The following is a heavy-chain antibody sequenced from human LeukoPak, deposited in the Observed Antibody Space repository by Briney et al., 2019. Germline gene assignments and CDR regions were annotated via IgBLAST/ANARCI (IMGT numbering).Heavy chain of an antibody. CDR3: ARDNNGLYFGVRGFDI. J-gene: IGHJ3*02. CDR1: GGSMNTHY. V-gene: IGHV4-4*07. D-gene: IGHD3-3*01. Sequence: SETLSLTGSVSGGSMNTHYWNWIRQPAGKGLEWIGRIYTSGSTNHNPSLKSRVIMSLDTSKTAFSLSLSPVTAADTADYYCARDNNGLYFGVRGFDIWGQGKMVIVSS. CDR2: IYTSGST.